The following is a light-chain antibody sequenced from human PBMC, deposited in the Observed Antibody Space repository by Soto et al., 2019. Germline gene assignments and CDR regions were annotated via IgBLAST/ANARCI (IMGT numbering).Light chain of an antibody. CDR1: QSISRQ. CDR2: QAS. J-gene: IGKJ1*01. Sequence: DIQMTQSPSTLSASVGDRVSITCRASQSISRQLAWYQQKPGKAPTLLIYQASNFETRVPSRFTGSGSGTEFTLTISSQHPDDVATYYCLQDQSYWTFGQGTKVEVK. CDR3: LQDQSYWT. V-gene: IGKV1-5*03.